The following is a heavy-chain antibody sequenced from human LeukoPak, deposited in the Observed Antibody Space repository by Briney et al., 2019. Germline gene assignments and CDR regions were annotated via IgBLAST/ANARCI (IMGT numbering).Heavy chain of an antibody. J-gene: IGHJ4*02. D-gene: IGHD3-22*01. V-gene: IGHV1-24*01. CDR3: ATDYYYDSSGSYYTVDY. CDR1: GYALTELS. Sequence: ASVKVSCKVSGYALTELSMHWVRQAPGKGLEWMGGFDPEDGETFYAQKFQGRVTMTEDTSTDTAYMELSSLRSEDTAVYYCATDYYYDSSGSYYTVDYWGQGTLVTVSS. CDR2: FDPEDGET.